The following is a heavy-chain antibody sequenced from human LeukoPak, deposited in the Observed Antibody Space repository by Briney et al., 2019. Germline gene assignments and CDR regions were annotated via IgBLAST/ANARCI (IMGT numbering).Heavy chain of an antibody. J-gene: IGHJ4*02. CDR2: ISSSSSYI. Sequence: GGSLRLSCGASGSTFYDYAMHWVRQAPGKGLEWLSSISSSSSYIYYADSVKGRFTISGDNAKNSLYLQMNSLRAEDTAVYYCARDRSDRLAVAGTSAFDYWGQGTLVSVSS. CDR3: ARDRSDRLAVAGTSAFDY. V-gene: IGHV3-21*01. D-gene: IGHD6-19*01. CDR1: GSTFYDYA.